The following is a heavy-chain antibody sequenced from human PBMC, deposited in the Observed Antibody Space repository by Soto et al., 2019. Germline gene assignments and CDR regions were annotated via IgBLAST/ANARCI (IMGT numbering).Heavy chain of an antibody. J-gene: IGHJ4*02. CDR3: TGEVASGY. CDR2: ISSEGGTK. CDR1: GFTVSTYG. D-gene: IGHD2-8*02. V-gene: IGHV3-30*03. Sequence: QVQLVESGGGVVQPGRALRLSCAVSGFTVSTYGMHWVRQAPGKGLEWVAVISSEGGTKDYADCVKGRFTISRDNSRNTLFLEMNSLRSDDMAVYYCTGEVASGYWRQGTLVTVSS.